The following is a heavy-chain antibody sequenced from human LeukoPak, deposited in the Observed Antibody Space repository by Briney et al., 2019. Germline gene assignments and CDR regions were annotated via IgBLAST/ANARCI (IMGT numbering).Heavy chain of an antibody. Sequence: VASVKVSCKASGYTFTGYYMHWVRQAPGQGLEWMGWINPNSGGTNYAQKFQGRVTMTRDTSISTAYMELSRLRSDDTAVYCCARVSSRTARGAFDIWGQGTMVTVSS. CDR2: INPNSGGT. D-gene: IGHD2-21*02. CDR1: GYTFTGYY. V-gene: IGHV1-2*02. CDR3: ARVSSRTARGAFDI. J-gene: IGHJ3*02.